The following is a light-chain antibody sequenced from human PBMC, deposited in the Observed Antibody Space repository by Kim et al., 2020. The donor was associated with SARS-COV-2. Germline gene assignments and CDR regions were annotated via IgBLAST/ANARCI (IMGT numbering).Light chain of an antibody. CDR1: SSDVGAYNY. V-gene: IGLV2-11*01. Sequence: QSALTQPRSVSGSPGQSVTISCTGTSSDVGAYNYVSWYQQHPGKAPKLMIYDVSKRPSGVPDRFSGSKSGNTASLTISGLQAGDEADYYCCSYAGNYIVVFGGGTKLTDL. CDR3: CSYAGNYIVV. J-gene: IGLJ2*01. CDR2: DVS.